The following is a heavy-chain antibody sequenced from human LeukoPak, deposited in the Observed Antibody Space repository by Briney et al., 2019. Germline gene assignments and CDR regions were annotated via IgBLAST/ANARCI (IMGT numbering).Heavy chain of an antibody. CDR3: AKREIVVVVAATSEAPTLFDY. V-gene: IGHV3-64*01. CDR1: GFTFSTYA. D-gene: IGHD2-15*01. Sequence: PGGSLRLSCAVSGFTFSTYAMHWVRQAPGKGLEYVSAISSNGGSTYYANSVKGRFTISRDNSKNTLYLQMNSLRAEDTAVYYCAKREIVVVVAATSEAPTLFDYWGQGTLVTVSS. J-gene: IGHJ4*02. CDR2: ISSNGGST.